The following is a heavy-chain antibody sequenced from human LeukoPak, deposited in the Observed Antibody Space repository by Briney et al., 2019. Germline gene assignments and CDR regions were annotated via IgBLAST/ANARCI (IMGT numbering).Heavy chain of an antibody. CDR3: ARDLGDGTPFDY. Sequence: GGSLRLSRAASGFTFSSFWKHWVRQPPGKGLVWVSRITSDGSSTRSADSVKGRFTTSRDNAKNTLYLQLNSLRVEDTATYFCARDLGDGTPFDYWGQGTLVTVSS. V-gene: IGHV3-74*01. D-gene: IGHD1-7*01. CDR2: ITSDGSST. J-gene: IGHJ4*02. CDR1: GFTFSSFW.